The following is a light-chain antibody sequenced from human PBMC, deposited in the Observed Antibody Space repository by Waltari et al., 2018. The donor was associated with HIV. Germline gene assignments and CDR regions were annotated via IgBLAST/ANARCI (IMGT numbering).Light chain of an antibody. CDR3: CSYAGSSTWV. CDR1: SSSVGCYNY. J-gene: IGLJ3*02. CDR2: DVS. Sequence: QSALTQPASVSGSPGQSITISCTGTSSSVGCYNYVSWYQQHPGKAPKLMIYDVSKRPSGVSNRFSGSKSGNTASLTISGLQAEDEADYYCCSYAGSSTWVFGGGTKLTVL. V-gene: IGLV2-23*02.